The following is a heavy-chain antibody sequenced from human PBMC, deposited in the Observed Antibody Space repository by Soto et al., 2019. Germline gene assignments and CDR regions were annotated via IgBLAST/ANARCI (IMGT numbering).Heavy chain of an antibody. D-gene: IGHD3-3*01. CDR2: IYWDDDN. J-gene: IGHJ4*02. CDR3: AHVGGGARGWYDFCSGPPYFDY. V-gene: IGHV2-5*02. CDR1: GFSLSTSGVG. Sequence: QITLKESGPTLVKPTQTLTLTCTFSGFSLSTSGVGVGWIRQPPGKALEWLALIYWDDDNRYSPSLKSRLTINKDTPKNQVVLTMTSMDPVDTATYYCAHVGGGARGWYDFCSGPPYFDYWGQGTLVTVSS.